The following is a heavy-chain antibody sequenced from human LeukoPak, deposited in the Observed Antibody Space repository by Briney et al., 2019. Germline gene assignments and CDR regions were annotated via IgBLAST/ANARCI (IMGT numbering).Heavy chain of an antibody. Sequence: GGSLRLSCTASGFTLRSYAVSWVRQAPGKGLEWVSAISGSGGSTYYAESAKGRFTTSRDNSKNTVYLRMNSLRAEDTAVYYCAKDWGYGSGSPYYFDYWGQGTLVTVSS. CDR1: GFTLRSYA. D-gene: IGHD3-10*01. V-gene: IGHV3-23*01. J-gene: IGHJ4*02. CDR2: ISGSGGST. CDR3: AKDWGYGSGSPYYFDY.